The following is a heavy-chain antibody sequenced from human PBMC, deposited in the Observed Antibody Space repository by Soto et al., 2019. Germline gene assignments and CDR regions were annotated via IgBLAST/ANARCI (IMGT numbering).Heavy chain of an antibody. V-gene: IGHV4-30-4*01. CDR1: GGSISSGDYY. D-gene: IGHD5-18*01. CDR2: IYYSGST. Sequence: PSETLSLTCTVSGGSISSGDYYWSWIRQPPGKGLEWIGYIYYSGSTYYNPSLKSRVTISVDTSKNQFSLKLSSVTAADTAVYYCASNSYGYIFYDDSGQGTLVTVSS. CDR3: ASNSYGYIFYDD. J-gene: IGHJ4*02.